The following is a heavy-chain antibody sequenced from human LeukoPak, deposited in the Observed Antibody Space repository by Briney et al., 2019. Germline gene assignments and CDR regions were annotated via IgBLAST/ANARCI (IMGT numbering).Heavy chain of an antibody. J-gene: IGHJ4*02. V-gene: IGHV3-23*01. D-gene: IGHD5-18*01. Sequence: GGSLRLSCAASGFTLSTYAMSWVRQTPGKGLEWVAATSSSDAGTYHADSVRGRFTISRDNSKNTLYLQMNSLRAEDTAVYYCARVGGYSYGYGFHPVDYWGQGTLVTVSS. CDR1: GFTLSTYA. CDR3: ARVGGYSYGYGFHPVDY. CDR2: TSSSDAGT.